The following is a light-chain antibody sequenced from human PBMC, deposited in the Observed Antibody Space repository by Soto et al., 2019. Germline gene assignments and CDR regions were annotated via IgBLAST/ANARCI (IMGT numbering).Light chain of an antibody. CDR2: AAV. V-gene: IGKV1-39*01. J-gene: IGKJ1*01. CDR3: QQSYTTPPT. CDR1: QSVSGY. Sequence: DIQMTQSPSSLSASVGDRVTITCRASQSVSGYLNWYQQRPGKAPKLLIYAAVVLQSGVPSRFSGGGFGTDFSLTISSLHPEDSATYYCQQSYTTPPTFGQGTKVEI.